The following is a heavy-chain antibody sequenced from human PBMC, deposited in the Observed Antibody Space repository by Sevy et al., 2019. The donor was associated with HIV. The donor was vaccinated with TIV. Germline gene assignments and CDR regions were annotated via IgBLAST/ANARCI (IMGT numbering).Heavy chain of an antibody. V-gene: IGHV4-34*01. J-gene: IGHJ4*01. CDR3: ASDCLSGSWPFVD. Sequence: SETLSLTCAVYGGSFSGYYWSWIRQPPGKGLEWIGEINHSGSTNYNPSLKSRVTISVDTSKNQFSLKLSSVTAADTAVYYCASDCLSGSWPFVDWGHGTLVTVSS. CDR1: GGSFSGYY. D-gene: IGHD1-26*01. CDR2: INHSGST.